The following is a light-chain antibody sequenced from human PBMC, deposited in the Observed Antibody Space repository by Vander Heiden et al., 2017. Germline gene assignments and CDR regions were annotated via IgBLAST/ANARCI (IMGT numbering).Light chain of an antibody. V-gene: IGKV1-39*01. Sequence: DIQMTPSPSSLSASVGDRVTITCRASQSISSYLNWYQQKPGKAPKLLIYAASSLQSGVPSRFSGSGSGTDFTLTISRLQPEDFATYYCQQRDSNPNTFGQGTKLEIK. CDR3: QQRDSNPNT. CDR1: QSISSY. J-gene: IGKJ2*01. CDR2: AAS.